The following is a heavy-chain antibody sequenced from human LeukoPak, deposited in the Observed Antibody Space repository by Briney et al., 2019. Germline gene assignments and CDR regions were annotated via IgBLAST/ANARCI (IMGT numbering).Heavy chain of an antibody. CDR2: IRYDGTIK. D-gene: IGHD3-3*01. V-gene: IGHV3-30*02. J-gene: IGHJ5*02. Sequence: PGGSLRLSCAASGFTYSSYGMHWVHQAPGKGLDWVAFIRYDGTIKDYADSVKGRFTISRDNSKNTLYLQMNSLRAEDTAVYYCAKAHYDFWSGHLYTWGQGTLVTVSS. CDR1: GFTYSSYG. CDR3: AKAHYDFWSGHLYT.